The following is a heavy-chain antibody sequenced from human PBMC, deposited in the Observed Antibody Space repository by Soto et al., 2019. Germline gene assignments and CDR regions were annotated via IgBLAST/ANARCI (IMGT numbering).Heavy chain of an antibody. CDR2: IYYSGST. CDR1: GGSISSSSYY. CDR3: ARDPITIFGVVHPVDV. J-gene: IGHJ6*02. V-gene: IGHV4-31*03. Sequence: PSETLSLTCTVSGGSISSSSYYWGWIRQPPGKGLEWIGYIYYSGSTYYNPSLKSRVTISVDTSKNQFSLKLSSVTAADTAVYYCARDPITIFGVVHPVDVWGQGTTVTVSS. D-gene: IGHD3-3*01.